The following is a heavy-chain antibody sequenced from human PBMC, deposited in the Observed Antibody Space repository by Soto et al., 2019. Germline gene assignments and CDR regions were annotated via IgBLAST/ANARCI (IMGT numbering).Heavy chain of an antibody. CDR3: AKLEAASWLPTSYIDH. CDR2: ITGRGGTT. V-gene: IGHV3-23*01. J-gene: IGHJ4*02. CDR1: GFTFSDYA. Sequence: EVQLLESGGGLVQPGGSLRLSCAASGFTFSDYAMSWVRQAPGKGLECVSSITGRGGTTYYADSVKGRFTISRDSSKNTLDLQMNSLRVEDTAVYSCAKLEAASWLPTSYIDHWGQGTLVTVS. D-gene: IGHD5-12*01.